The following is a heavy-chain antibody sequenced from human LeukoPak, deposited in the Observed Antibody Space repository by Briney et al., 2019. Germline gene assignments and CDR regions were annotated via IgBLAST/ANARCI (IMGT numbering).Heavy chain of an antibody. V-gene: IGHV3-48*03. CDR3: AREFEDTAMVT. Sequence: PGGSLRLSCAASGFTFSSYEMNWVRQAPGKPPEWVSYISSSGSTIYYADSVKGRFTISRDNAKNSLYLQMNSLRAEDTAVYYCAREFEDTAMVTWGQGTLVTVSS. CDR2: ISSSGSTI. J-gene: IGHJ4*02. D-gene: IGHD5-18*01. CDR1: GFTFSSYE.